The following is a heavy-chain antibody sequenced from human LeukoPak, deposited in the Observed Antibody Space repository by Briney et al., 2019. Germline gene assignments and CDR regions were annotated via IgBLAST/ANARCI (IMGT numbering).Heavy chain of an antibody. D-gene: IGHD3-16*02. Sequence: GGSLRLSCAASGLTFSSYSMTWVRQAPGKGLEWVSSISSSSSYIYYADSVKGRFTISRDNAKNSLYLQMNSLRAEDTAVYYCAGLSPYYYGMDVWGQGTTVTVSS. CDR3: AGLSPYYYGMDV. CDR2: ISSSSSYI. J-gene: IGHJ6*02. V-gene: IGHV3-21*01. CDR1: GLTFSSYS.